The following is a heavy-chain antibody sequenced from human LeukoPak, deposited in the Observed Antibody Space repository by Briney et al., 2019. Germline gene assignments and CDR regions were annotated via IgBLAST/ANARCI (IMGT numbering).Heavy chain of an antibody. CDR2: IITDETVT. J-gene: IGHJ4*02. D-gene: IGHD6-19*01. V-gene: IGHV3-74*01. Sequence: TGGSLRLSCAASGFTFSKYWMLWVRQAPGKGLESVSRIITDETVTSYADSVKGRFTVSRDNADNTMFLQMNSVRDEDTAVYYCATKQWLAPPPDSWGQGTPVTVSS. CDR3: ATKQWLAPPPDS. CDR1: GFTFSKYW.